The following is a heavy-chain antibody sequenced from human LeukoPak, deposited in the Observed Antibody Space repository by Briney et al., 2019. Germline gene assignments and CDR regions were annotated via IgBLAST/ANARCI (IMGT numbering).Heavy chain of an antibody. J-gene: IGHJ2*01. Sequence: SETLSLTCTVSGGSISSYYWSWIRQPPGKGLEWIGYIYYSGSTNYNPSLKSRVTISVDTSKNQFSLKLSSVTAADTAVYYCARVRGEWYFDLWGRGTLVTVSS. CDR2: IYYSGST. V-gene: IGHV4-59*12. D-gene: IGHD3-16*01. CDR3: ARVRGEWYFDL. CDR1: GGSISSYY.